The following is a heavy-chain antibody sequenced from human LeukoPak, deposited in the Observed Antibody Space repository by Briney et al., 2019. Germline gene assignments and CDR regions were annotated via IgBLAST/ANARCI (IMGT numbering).Heavy chain of an antibody. CDR3: ARAARPAGVGHDY. D-gene: IGHD6-6*01. J-gene: IGHJ4*02. CDR2: IYYSGST. V-gene: IGHV4-30-4*01. Sequence: SQTLSLTCTVSGGSIGSGDYYWSWIRQPPGTGLEWIGYIYYSGSTYYNPSLKSRVTISVDTSKNQFSLKLSSVTAADTAVYYCARAARPAGVGHDYWGQGTLVTVSS. CDR1: GGSIGSGDYY.